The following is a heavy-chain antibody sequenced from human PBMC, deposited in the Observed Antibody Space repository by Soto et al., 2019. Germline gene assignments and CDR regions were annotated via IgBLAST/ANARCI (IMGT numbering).Heavy chain of an antibody. V-gene: IGHV3-66*01. CDR2: IYSGGST. J-gene: IGHJ4*02. Sequence: EVQLVESGGGLVQPGGSLRLSCAASGFTVSSNHMSWVRQAPGKGLEWVSLIYSGGSTYYADSVKGRFTFSRDNSQNTLYLQMNRLRAEDTDVYYCAGPGEQHRYWGQGTLVTVSS. D-gene: IGHD3-16*01. CDR1: GFTVSSNH. CDR3: AGPGEQHRY.